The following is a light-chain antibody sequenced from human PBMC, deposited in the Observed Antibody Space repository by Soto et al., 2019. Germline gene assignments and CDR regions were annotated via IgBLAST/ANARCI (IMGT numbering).Light chain of an antibody. CDR2: GAS. Sequence: ELLIPNPPATRFGFPGEKPPLSGRASQSVRRALAWYQQKPGQAPRLLIYGASNRATGIPARFCGSGSGTEFTLTISRVQAEDFAVYYCQHYDTSPCAFGQGTKV. CDR3: QHYDTSPCA. J-gene: IGKJ1*01. CDR1: QSVRRA. V-gene: IGKV3-15*01.